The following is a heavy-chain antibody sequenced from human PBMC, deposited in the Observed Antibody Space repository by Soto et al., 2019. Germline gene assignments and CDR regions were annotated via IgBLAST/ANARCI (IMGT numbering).Heavy chain of an antibody. D-gene: IGHD6-19*01. V-gene: IGHV3-9*01. CDR3: AKDGMVAVAGYYFDY. CDR1: GFTFDDYA. CDR2: ISWNSGSI. J-gene: IGHJ4*02. Sequence: GGSLRLSCAASGFTFDDYAMHWVRQAPGKGLEWVSGISWNSGSIGYADSVKGRFTISRDNAKNSLYLQMNSLRAEDTALYYCAKDGMVAVAGYYFDYWGQGTLVTVSS.